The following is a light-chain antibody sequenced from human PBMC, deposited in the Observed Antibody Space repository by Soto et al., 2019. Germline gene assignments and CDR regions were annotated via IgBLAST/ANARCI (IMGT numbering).Light chain of an antibody. J-gene: IGKJ1*01. Sequence: DIQLTQSQSSLSPSVGDRVTITCRASQSISHYLNWYQQKPGKAAKLLIYAASSLLSGVPSRLLDSGSGTDFTLTISSLQPEDFATYYCQQSYSTPQTFGQGTKVDIK. CDR1: QSISHY. V-gene: IGKV1-39*01. CDR2: AAS. CDR3: QQSYSTPQT.